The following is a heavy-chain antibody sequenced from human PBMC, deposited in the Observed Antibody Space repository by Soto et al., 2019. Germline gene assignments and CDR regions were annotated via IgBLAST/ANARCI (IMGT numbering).Heavy chain of an antibody. CDR3: ARHRVSNNGNYDPFDY. D-gene: IGHD4-17*01. CDR1: GGSISSISYY. Sequence: SETLSLTCTVSGGSISSISYYWGWIRQPPGKGLEWIGSIYYSGSTYYNPSLKSRVTISVDTSNSQFSLKLSSVTAADTAVYYCARHRVSNNGNYDPFDYWGQGTLVTVSS. V-gene: IGHV4-39*01. J-gene: IGHJ4*02. CDR2: IYYSGST.